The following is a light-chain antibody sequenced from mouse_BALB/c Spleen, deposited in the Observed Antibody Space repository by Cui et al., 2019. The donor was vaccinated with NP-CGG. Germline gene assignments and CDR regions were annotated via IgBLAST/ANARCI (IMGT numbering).Light chain of an antibody. CDR3: ALWYSNHWV. CDR2: GTN. CDR1: TGVVTSSNY. J-gene: IGLJ1*01. Sequence: AVVTQVSALTTSPGETVTLTCRSSTGVVTSSNYANWVQEKPDHLFTGLIGGTNNRPPGVPARFSGSLIGDKAALTITGAQTEDEAIYFCALWYSNHWVFGGGTKLTVL. V-gene: IGLV1*01.